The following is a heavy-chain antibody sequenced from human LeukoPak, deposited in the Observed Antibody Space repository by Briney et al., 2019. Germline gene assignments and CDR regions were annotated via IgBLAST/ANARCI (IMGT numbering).Heavy chain of an antibody. CDR1: GFTFGIYW. D-gene: IGHD6-13*01. V-gene: IGHV3-7*01. CDR2: IKHDGSEK. J-gene: IGHJ4*02. Sequence: GGSLRLSCAASGFTFGIYWMSWVRQPPGKGLEWVANIKHDGSEKYYVGSVKGRFTISRDNAKNSLYLQMNSLRAEDTAVYYCARVGTAEGTLEDYWGQGTLVTVSS. CDR3: ARVGTAEGTLEDY.